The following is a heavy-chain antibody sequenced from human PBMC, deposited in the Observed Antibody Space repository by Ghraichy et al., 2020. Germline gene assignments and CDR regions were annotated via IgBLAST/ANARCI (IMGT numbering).Heavy chain of an antibody. J-gene: IGHJ4*02. Sequence: GESLNISCTASGFGFNTHGMHWVRQAPGRGLEWVAFSRFDGTTGHYGESAKGRFTISRDNSKNTLYLQMSGLTADDTGIYYCAKDYGWNYDFFDSWGQGTLVTVSS. CDR1: GFGFNTHG. D-gene: IGHD5-24*01. CDR3: AKDYGWNYDFFDS. CDR2: SRFDGTTG. V-gene: IGHV3-30*02.